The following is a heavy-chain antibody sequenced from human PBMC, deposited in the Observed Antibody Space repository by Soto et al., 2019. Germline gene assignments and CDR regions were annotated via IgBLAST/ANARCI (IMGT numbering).Heavy chain of an antibody. D-gene: IGHD6-13*01. V-gene: IGHV1-69*13. CDR1: GGTFSSYA. Sequence: GASVKVSCKASGGTFSSYAISWVRQAPGQGLEWMGGIIPIFGTANYAQKFQGRVTITADESTSTAYMELSRLRSEDTAVYYCAREMMGSRSWYYYYGMDVWGQGTTVTVS. J-gene: IGHJ6*02. CDR2: IIPIFGTA. CDR3: AREMMGSRSWYYYYGMDV.